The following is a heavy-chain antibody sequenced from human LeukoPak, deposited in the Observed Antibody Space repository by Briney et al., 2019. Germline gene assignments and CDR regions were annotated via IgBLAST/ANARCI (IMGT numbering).Heavy chain of an antibody. D-gene: IGHD5-18*01. J-gene: IGHJ4*02. CDR3: ARTSPGQAPPGYNGY. V-gene: IGHV1-46*01. Sequence: ASVKVSCKASGYTFTSYYMHWVRQAPGQGLEWMGIINPSGGSTSYAQKFQGRVAMTRDMSTSTVYMELSSLRSEDTAVYYCARTSPGQAPPGYNGYWGQGTLVTVSS. CDR1: GYTFTSYY. CDR2: INPSGGST.